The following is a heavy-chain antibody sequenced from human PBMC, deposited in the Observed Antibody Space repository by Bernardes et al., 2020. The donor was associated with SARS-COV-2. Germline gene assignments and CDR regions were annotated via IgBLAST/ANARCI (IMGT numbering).Heavy chain of an antibody. CDR2: ISAYNGNT. V-gene: IGHV1-18*01. D-gene: IGHD4-17*01. CDR1: GYTFTSYG. Sequence: ASVKVSCKASGYTFTSYGISWVRQAPGQGLEWMGCISAYNGNTNYAQKLQGRVTMTTDTSTDTAYMELSSLRSEDTAVYYCATTTTTVTLRYNWFDPWGQGTLVTVSS. J-gene: IGHJ5*02. CDR3: ATTTTTVTLRYNWFDP.